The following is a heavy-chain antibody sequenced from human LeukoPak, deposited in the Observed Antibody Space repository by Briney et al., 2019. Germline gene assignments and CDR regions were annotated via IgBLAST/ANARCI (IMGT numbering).Heavy chain of an antibody. Sequence: PGGSLKLSCAASGFTFSGSAMHWVRQASGKGLEWVGRIRSKADSYATAYAASVKGRFTISRDDSKNTAYLQMNSLKTEDTAVYYCTVHGGNRAHDYWGQGTLVTVSS. CDR1: GFTFSGSA. V-gene: IGHV3-73*01. CDR3: TVHGGNRAHDY. D-gene: IGHD4-23*01. J-gene: IGHJ4*02. CDR2: IRSKADSYAT.